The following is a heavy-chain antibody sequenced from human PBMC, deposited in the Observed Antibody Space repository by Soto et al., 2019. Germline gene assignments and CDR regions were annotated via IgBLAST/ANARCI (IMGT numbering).Heavy chain of an antibody. CDR1: GGSISSSSYY. V-gene: IGHV4-39*01. Sequence: SETLSLTCTVSGGSISSSSYYWGWIRQPPGKGLEWIGSIYYSGSTYYNPSLKSRVTISVDTSKNQFSLKLSSVTAADTAVYYCAGGSGSPGWFDDWGQGTQVTVSS. J-gene: IGHJ4*02. CDR2: IYYSGST. CDR3: AGGSGSPGWFDD. D-gene: IGHD1-26*01.